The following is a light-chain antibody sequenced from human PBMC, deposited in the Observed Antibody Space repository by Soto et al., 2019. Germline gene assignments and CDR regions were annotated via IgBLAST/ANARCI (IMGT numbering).Light chain of an antibody. CDR2: GAS. CDR1: QSVSSN. V-gene: IGKV3-15*01. Sequence: EIVMTQSPATLSVSPGERATLSCRASQSVSSNLAWYQQKPGQAPRLLIYGASTRATGIPARFSGSESGTEFTLTISSLQSEDFAGYYCQQYNNWPPYTFGQGTKLEIK. J-gene: IGKJ2*01. CDR3: QQYNNWPPYT.